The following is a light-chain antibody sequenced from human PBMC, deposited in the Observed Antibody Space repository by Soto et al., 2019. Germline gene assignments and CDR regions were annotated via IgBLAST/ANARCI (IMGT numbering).Light chain of an antibody. CDR2: AAS. CDR3: QQSYNKPYT. Sequence: DIQMTQSPSSLSASVGDRVTNTCRASQSISSYLNWYQQKPGKAPKILIYAASSLQSGVPSRFSGRGSGTDFTLTISSLQPEDFASYYCQQSYNKPYTFGQGTKLEIK. J-gene: IGKJ2*01. CDR1: QSISSY. V-gene: IGKV1-39*01.